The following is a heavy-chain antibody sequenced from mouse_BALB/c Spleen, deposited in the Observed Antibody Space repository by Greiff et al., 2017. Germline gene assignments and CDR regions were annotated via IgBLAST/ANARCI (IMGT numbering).Heavy chain of an antibody. Sequence: DVMLVESGGGLVQPGGSRKLSCAASGFTFSSFGMHWVRQAPEKGLEWVAYISSGSITIYYADTVKGRFTISRDNPKNTLFLQMTSLRSEDTAMYYCARGNRYGNYDYAMDYWGQGTSVTVSS. CDR1: GFTFSSFG. D-gene: IGHD2-1*01. V-gene: IGHV5-17*02. CDR2: ISSGSITI. CDR3: ARGNRYGNYDYAMDY. J-gene: IGHJ4*01.